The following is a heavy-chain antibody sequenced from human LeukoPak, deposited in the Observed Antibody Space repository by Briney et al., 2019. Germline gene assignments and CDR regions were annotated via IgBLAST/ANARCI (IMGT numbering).Heavy chain of an antibody. Sequence: GGSLRLSCAASGFTFSNYWMHWVRQGPGKGLVWVSRISNDGRSTTYADSVKGRFTVSRDNARNTMYLQMNSLRAEDTAVYYCARIEIFDYWGQGTPVSASS. D-gene: IGHD5-24*01. CDR3: ARIEIFDY. CDR1: GFTFSNYW. J-gene: IGHJ4*02. V-gene: IGHV3-74*01. CDR2: ISNDGRST.